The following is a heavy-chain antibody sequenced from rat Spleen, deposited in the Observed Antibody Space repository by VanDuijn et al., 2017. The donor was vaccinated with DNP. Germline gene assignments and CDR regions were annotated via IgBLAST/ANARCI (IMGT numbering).Heavy chain of an antibody. V-gene: IGHV5-31*01. CDR1: GFTFNNYW. D-gene: IGHD1-11*01. Sequence: EVQLVESGGGLVQPGRSLKLSCVASGFTFNNYWMTWIRHVPGKGLEWVASITSGGGSTYYPDSVKGRFTISRDNAKSTLYLQMNSLRSEDTATYYCARYSRGAMDAWGQGTSVTVSS. J-gene: IGHJ4*01. CDR3: ARYSRGAMDA. CDR2: ITSGGGST.